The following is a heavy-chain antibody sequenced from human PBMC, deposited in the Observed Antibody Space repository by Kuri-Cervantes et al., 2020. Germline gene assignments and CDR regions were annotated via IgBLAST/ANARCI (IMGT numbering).Heavy chain of an antibody. Sequence: SLKISCAASGFTFSSYAMSWVRQAPGKGLEWVSGISWNSGSIGYADSVKGRFTISRDNAKNSLYLQMNSLRAEDTALYYCAKDPRPIYYGSDGMDVWGQGTTVTVSS. CDR3: AKDPRPIYYGSDGMDV. V-gene: IGHV3-9*01. CDR1: GFTFSSYA. J-gene: IGHJ6*02. CDR2: ISWNSGSI. D-gene: IGHD3-10*01.